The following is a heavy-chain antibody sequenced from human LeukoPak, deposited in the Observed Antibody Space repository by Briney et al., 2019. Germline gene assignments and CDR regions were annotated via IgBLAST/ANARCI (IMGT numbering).Heavy chain of an antibody. CDR1: GYTFTGYY. V-gene: IGHV1-2*02. D-gene: IGHD3-10*01. J-gene: IGHJ4*02. Sequence: ASVTVSCKASGYTFTGYYIHWVRQAPGQGLEWMGWINPNSGGTNYAQKFQGRVTMTRDTSISTAYMELSRLRSDDTAVYYCARVGLWFGESGDYWGQGTLVTVSS. CDR3: ARVGLWFGESGDY. CDR2: INPNSGGT.